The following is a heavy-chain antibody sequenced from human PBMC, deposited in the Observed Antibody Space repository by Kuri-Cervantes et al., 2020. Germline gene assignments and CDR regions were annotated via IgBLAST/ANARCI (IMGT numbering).Heavy chain of an antibody. D-gene: IGHD5-18*01. V-gene: IGHV3-30-3*01. CDR2: ISYDGSNK. CDR1: GFTFSSYA. CDR3: AKDPVKQLYAWGGFDY. Sequence: GESLKISCAASGFTFSSYAMHWVRQAPGKGLEWVAVISYDGSNKYYADSVKGRFTISRDNSKNTLYLQMNSLRAEDTAVYHCAKDPVKQLYAWGGFDYWGQGTLVTVSS. J-gene: IGHJ4*02.